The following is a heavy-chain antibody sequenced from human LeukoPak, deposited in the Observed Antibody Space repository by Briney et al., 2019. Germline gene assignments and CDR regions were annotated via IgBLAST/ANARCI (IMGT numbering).Heavy chain of an antibody. Sequence: SQTLSLTCAISGDRVSSNSAGWNWIRQSPSRGLEWLGRTYYRSKWYNDYAVSVISRITINPDTSKNQFSLQLNSVTPEDTAVYYCARGGGAFDIWGQGTMVTVSP. J-gene: IGHJ3*02. D-gene: IGHD3-3*01. CDR2: TYYRSKWYN. V-gene: IGHV6-1*01. CDR1: GDRVSSNSAG. CDR3: ARGGGAFDI.